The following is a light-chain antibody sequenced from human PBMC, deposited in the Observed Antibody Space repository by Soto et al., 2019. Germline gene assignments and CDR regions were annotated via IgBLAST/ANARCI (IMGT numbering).Light chain of an antibody. CDR2: DVN. CDR3: SLYTSNGSLI. Sequence: QSALTQPPSVSGSPGQSVTISCTGTTSDIDNYDSVSWYQQAPGTAPKLIIYDVNNRPSGAPDRFSGSTSGNTASLIISRLQAEDETDYFCSLYTSNGSLIFGPGTKVTVL. J-gene: IGLJ1*01. V-gene: IGLV2-18*01. CDR1: TSDIDNYDS.